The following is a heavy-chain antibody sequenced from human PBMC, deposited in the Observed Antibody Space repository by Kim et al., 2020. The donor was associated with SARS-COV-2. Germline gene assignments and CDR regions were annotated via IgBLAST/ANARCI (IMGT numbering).Heavy chain of an antibody. D-gene: IGHD6-13*01. Sequence: GGSLRLSCAASGFTFGDYAMHWVRQAPGKGLEWVSGISWNSGSIGYADSVKGRFTISRDNAKNSLYLQMNSLRAEDTALYYCAKDTSYRIAENAFDIWGQGTMVTVSS. CDR1: GFTFGDYA. V-gene: IGHV3-9*01. CDR3: AKDTSYRIAENAFDI. CDR2: ISWNSGSI. J-gene: IGHJ3*02.